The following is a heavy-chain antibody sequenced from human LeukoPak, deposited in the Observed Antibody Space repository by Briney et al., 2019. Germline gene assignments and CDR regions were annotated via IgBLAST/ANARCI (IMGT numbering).Heavy chain of an antibody. J-gene: IGHJ6*03. Sequence: SETLSLTCTVSGGSISTYYWSWIRQPPGKGLEWIGYIFYSGSTNYNPSLKSRVTISVDTSKNQFSLKLSSVTAADTAVYYCARLYRGYSYVYYYYYMDVWGKGTTVTISS. V-gene: IGHV4-59*12. CDR3: ARLYRGYSYVYYYYYMDV. CDR2: IFYSGST. D-gene: IGHD5-18*01. CDR1: GGSISTYY.